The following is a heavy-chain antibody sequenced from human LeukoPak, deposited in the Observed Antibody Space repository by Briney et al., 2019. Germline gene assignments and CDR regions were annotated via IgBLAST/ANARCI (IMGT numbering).Heavy chain of an antibody. D-gene: IGHD3-22*01. Sequence: SETLSLTCTVSGGSISSGGYYWSWIRQHPGKGLEWIGYIHYSGSTYHNPSLKSRVTISVDTSKNQFSLNLSSVTAADTAVYYCARKGSAYYDYWGQGTLVTVSS. CDR2: IHYSGST. J-gene: IGHJ4*02. CDR3: ARKGSAYYDY. V-gene: IGHV4-31*03. CDR1: GGSISSGGYY.